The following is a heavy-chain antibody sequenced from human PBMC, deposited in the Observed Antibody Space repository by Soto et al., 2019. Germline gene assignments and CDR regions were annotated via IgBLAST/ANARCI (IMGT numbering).Heavy chain of an antibody. J-gene: IGHJ6*02. CDR3: ARLMAVAGQYYYYGMDV. Sequence: GESLKISCKGSGYSFTSYWIGWVRQMPGKGLEWIGIIYPGDSDTRYSPSFQGQVTISADKSISTAYLQWSSLKASDTAMYYCARLMAVAGQYYYYGMDVWGQGTTVTVSS. V-gene: IGHV5-51*01. CDR2: IYPGDSDT. CDR1: GYSFTSYW. D-gene: IGHD6-19*01.